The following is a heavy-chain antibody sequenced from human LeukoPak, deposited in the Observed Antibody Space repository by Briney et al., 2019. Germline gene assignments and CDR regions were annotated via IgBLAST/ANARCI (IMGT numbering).Heavy chain of an antibody. J-gene: IGHJ4*02. CDR1: GFTFSSYG. V-gene: IGHV3-33*01. CDR2: IWYDGSNK. D-gene: IGHD6-13*01. Sequence: PGRSLRLSCAASGFTFSSYGMHWVRQAPGKGLEWVAIIWYDGSNKYYADSVKGRFTISRDNPKNTLYLQMNSLRAEDTAVYYCARDHQLVPVDYWGQGTLVTVSS. CDR3: ARDHQLVPVDY.